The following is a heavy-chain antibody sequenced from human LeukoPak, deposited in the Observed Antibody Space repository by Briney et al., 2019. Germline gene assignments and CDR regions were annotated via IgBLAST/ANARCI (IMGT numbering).Heavy chain of an antibody. CDR1: GFTFSSYS. CDR3: ASTRAETTVTTNYYYYMDV. D-gene: IGHD4-11*01. Sequence: GGSLRLSCAASGFTFSSYSMNWVRQAPGKGLEWVSSISSSSSYIYYADSVKGRFTISRDNAKNSLYLQMNSLRAEDTAVYYCASTRAETTVTTNYYYYMDVWGKGTTVTVSS. J-gene: IGHJ6*03. V-gene: IGHV3-21*01. CDR2: ISSSSSYI.